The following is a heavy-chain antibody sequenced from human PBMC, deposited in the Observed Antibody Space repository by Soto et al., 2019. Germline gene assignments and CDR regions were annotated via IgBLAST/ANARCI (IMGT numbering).Heavy chain of an antibody. CDR1: GGSISSSSYY. Sequence: SETLSLTCTVSGGSISSSSYYWGWIRQPPGKGLEWIGSIYYSGSTYYNPSLKSRVTISVDTSKNQFSLKLSSVTAADTAVYYCARLQGLVGSYYYYGMDAWGQGTTVTVSS. J-gene: IGHJ6*02. D-gene: IGHD3-9*01. CDR3: ARLQGLVGSYYYYGMDA. CDR2: IYYSGST. V-gene: IGHV4-39*01.